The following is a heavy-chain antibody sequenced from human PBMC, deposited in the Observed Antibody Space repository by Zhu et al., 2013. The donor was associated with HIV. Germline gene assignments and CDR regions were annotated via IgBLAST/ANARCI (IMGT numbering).Heavy chain of an antibody. D-gene: IGHD2-2*01. CDR3: ASDIGSTSFAMHFVAFDI. CDR2: IIPIFGTA. Sequence: QVQLVQSGAEVKKPGSSVKVSCKASGGTFSSYAISWVRQAPGQGLEWMGGIIPIFGTANYAQKFQGRVTITADESTSTAYMELSSLRSEDTAVYYCASDIGSTSFAMHFVAFDIWGQGTMVTVSS. V-gene: IGHV1-69*01. CDR1: GGTFSSYA. J-gene: IGHJ3*02.